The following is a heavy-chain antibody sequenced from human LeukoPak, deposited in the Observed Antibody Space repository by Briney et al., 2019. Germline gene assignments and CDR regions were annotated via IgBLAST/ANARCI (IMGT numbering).Heavy chain of an antibody. Sequence: GGSLRLSCAASGFNFSAYSMNWVRQAPGKRLEWVSSITSGDFVYFADALKGRFTISRDNAKSSLYLEMNSLRADDTAVYYCARGGFNMVRGVIIPSNSYFYYMDIWGKGTMVTVSS. CDR3: ARGGFNMVRGVIIPSNSYFYYMDI. CDR1: GFNFSAYS. D-gene: IGHD3-10*01. CDR2: ITSGDFV. V-gene: IGHV3-21*06. J-gene: IGHJ6*03.